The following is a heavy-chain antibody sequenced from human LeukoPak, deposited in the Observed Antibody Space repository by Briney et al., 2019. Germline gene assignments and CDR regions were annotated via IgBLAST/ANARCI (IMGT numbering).Heavy chain of an antibody. V-gene: IGHV3-48*03. J-gene: IGHJ6*02. CDR3: ASERIYRIVGASRDYYYGMDV. Sequence: GGSLRLSCAPSVFTFSSYEMNSVRQAPGKGREWVSYISSSGSTIYYADSVKGRFTISRDNAKNSLYLQVNSLRAEDTAVYYCASERIYRIVGASRDYYYGMDVWGQGTTVTVSS. D-gene: IGHD1-26*01. CDR1: VFTFSSYE. CDR2: ISSSGSTI.